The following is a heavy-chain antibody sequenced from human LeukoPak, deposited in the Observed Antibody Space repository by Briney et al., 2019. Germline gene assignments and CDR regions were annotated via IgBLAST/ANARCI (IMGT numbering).Heavy chain of an antibody. J-gene: IGHJ5*02. Sequence: ASVKVSCKASGYTFTSYYMHWVRQAPGQGFEWMGIINPSGGSTSYAQKFQGRVTMTRDTSTSTVYMELSSLRSEDTAVYYCARGDYDFWSGYYTGNWFDPWGQGTLVTVSS. CDR3: ARGDYDFWSGYYTGNWFDP. V-gene: IGHV1-46*03. CDR1: GYTFTSYY. CDR2: INPSGGST. D-gene: IGHD3-3*01.